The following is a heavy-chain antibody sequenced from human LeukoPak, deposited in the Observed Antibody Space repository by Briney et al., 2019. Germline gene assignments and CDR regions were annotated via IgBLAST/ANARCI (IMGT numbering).Heavy chain of an antibody. CDR1: GGSVSSSYY. CDR3: ARDGPWKSDY. J-gene: IGHJ4*02. V-gene: IGHV4-39*02. Sequence: PSETLSLTCTVSGGSVSSSYYWGWIRQPPGKGLEWIGSICSGGNLCSNPSLESRVTISVDSSRSHFFLHQTSATAADTAVYFCARDGPWKSDYWGQGTLVTVSS. CDR2: ICSGGNL. D-gene: IGHD1-1*01.